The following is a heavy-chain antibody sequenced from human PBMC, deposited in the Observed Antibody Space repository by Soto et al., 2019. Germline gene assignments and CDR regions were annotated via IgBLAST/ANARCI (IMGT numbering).Heavy chain of an antibody. V-gene: IGHV2-5*01. D-gene: IGHD3-16*01. CDR1: GFSLSTSGVG. CDR2: IYWNDDK. CDR3: AHLGGTRYYYYYGMDV. J-gene: IGHJ6*02. Sequence: SGPTLVNPTQTLTLTCTFSGFSLSTSGVGVGWIRQPPGKALEWLALIYWNDDKRYSPSLKSRLTITKDTSKNQVVLTMTNMDPVDTATYYCAHLGGTRYYYYYGMDVWGQGTTVTVSS.